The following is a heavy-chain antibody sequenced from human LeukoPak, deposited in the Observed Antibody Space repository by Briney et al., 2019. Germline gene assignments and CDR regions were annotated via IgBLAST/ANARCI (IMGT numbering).Heavy chain of an antibody. CDR2: INHSGST. J-gene: IGHJ4*02. V-gene: IGHV4-34*01. CDR1: GGSFSGYY. D-gene: IGHD3-10*01. Sequence: SETLSLTCAVYGGSFSGYYWSWIRQPPGKGLEWIGEINHSGSTNYNPSLKSRVTISVDTSKNQFSLKLSSVTAADRAVYYCARGAGGSGSYPRFDYWGQGTLVTVSS. CDR3: ARGAGGSGSYPRFDY.